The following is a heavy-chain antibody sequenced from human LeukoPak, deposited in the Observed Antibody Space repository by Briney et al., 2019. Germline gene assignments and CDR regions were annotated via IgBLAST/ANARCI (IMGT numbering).Heavy chain of an antibody. D-gene: IGHD3-10*01. CDR2: INHSGST. V-gene: IGHV4-34*01. CDR1: GGSFSGYY. J-gene: IGHJ6*02. CDR3: AKLRIRGVFYYYGMDV. Sequence: SETLSLTCAVYGGSFSGYYWSWIRQPPGKGLEWIGEINHSGSTNYNPSLKSRVTISVDTSKNQLSLKLSSVTAADTAVYYCAKLRIRGVFYYYGMDVWGQGTTVTVSS.